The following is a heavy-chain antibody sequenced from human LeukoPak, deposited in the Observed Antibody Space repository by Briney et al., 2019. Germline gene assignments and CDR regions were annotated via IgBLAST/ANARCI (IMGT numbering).Heavy chain of an antibody. J-gene: IGHJ4*02. V-gene: IGHV1-69*04. Sequence: SVKVSCKASGGTFSSYAISWVRQAPGQGLEWMGRIIPILGIANYAQKFQGRVTITANKSTSTAYMELSSLRSEDTAVYYCARSYYGSGSYYNANFDYWGQGTLVTVSS. CDR2: IIPILGIA. CDR1: GGTFSSYA. D-gene: IGHD3-10*01. CDR3: ARSYYGSGSYYNANFDY.